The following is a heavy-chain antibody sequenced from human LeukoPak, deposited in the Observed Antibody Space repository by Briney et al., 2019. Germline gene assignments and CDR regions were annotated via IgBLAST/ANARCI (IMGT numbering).Heavy chain of an antibody. CDR1: GGSFSGYY. CDR3: ARVTKGSGPYYYYYYMDV. V-gene: IGHV4-59*10. D-gene: IGHD3-10*01. J-gene: IGHJ6*03. CDR2: IYTSGST. Sequence: PSETLSLTCAVYGGSFSGYYWSWIRQPAGKGLEWIGRIYTSGSTNYNPSLKSRVTISVDTSKNQFSLKLSSVTAADTAVYYCARVTKGSGPYYYYYYMDVWGKGTTVTISS.